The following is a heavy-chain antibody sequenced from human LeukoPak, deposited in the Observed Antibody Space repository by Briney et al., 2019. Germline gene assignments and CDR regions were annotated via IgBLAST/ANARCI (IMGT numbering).Heavy chain of an antibody. V-gene: IGHV3-7*01. CDR3: ARIRRGWSQNWDY. D-gene: IGHD6-19*01. Sequence: PGGSLRLSCAASGFTCSSYWMSWVRQAPGKGLEWVANIKHDGSEKYYVDSVKGRFTISRDNAKNPLYLQMNSLRAEDTAVYYCARIRRGWSQNWDYWGQGTLVTVSS. J-gene: IGHJ4*02. CDR2: IKHDGSEK. CDR1: GFTCSSYW.